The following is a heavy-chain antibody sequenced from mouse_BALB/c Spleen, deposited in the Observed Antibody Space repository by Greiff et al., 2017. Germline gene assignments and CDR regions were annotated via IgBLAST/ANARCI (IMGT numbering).Heavy chain of an antibody. CDR1: GYSITSDYA. V-gene: IGHV3-2*02. Sequence: VQLQQSGPGLVKPSQSLSLTCTVTGYSITSDYAWNWIRQFTGNKLEWMGYISYSGSTSYNPSLKSRISITRDTSKNQFFLQLNSVTTEDTATYYCAAAEAWFAYWGQGTLVTVSA. D-gene: IGHD1-2*01. CDR3: AAAEAWFAY. CDR2: ISYSGST. J-gene: IGHJ3*01.